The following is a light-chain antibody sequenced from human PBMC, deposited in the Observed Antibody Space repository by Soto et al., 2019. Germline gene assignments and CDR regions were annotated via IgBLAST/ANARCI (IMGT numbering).Light chain of an antibody. CDR1: QSISIW. V-gene: IGKV1-5*03. CDR2: KAS. J-gene: IGKJ1*01. CDR3: QQYNSFPT. Sequence: DIQMTQSPSTLSASVGDRVTIICRASQSISIWLAWYQQKPGKAPKLLIYKASSLESGVPSRFSGSGSGTEFTLTISSLQPDDFATYYCQQYNSFPTFGQGTKVEIK.